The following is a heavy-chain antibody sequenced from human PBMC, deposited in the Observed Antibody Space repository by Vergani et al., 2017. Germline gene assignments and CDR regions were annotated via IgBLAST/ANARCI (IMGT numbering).Heavy chain of an antibody. D-gene: IGHD4-17*01. Sequence: QVQLVESGGGVVQPGRSLRLSCAASGFTFSSYAMHWVRQAPGKGLEWVAVISYDGSNKYYADSVKGRFTISRDNSKSTLYLQMNSLRAEDTAVYYCARDPGDYWYFDLWGRGTLVTVS. CDR3: ARDPGDYWYFDL. CDR2: ISYDGSNK. V-gene: IGHV3-30*04. CDR1: GFTFSSYA. J-gene: IGHJ2*01.